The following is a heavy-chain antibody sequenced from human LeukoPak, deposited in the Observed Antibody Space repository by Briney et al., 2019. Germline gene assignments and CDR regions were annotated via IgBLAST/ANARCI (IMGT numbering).Heavy chain of an antibody. Sequence: SETLSLTCTVSGGSISSSSYYWGWIRQPPGKGLEWIGGIYYSGSTYYNPSLKSRVTISVDTSKNQFSLKLSSVTAADTAVYYCANLKYDFWSGYHDAFDIWGQGTMVTVSS. V-gene: IGHV4-39*07. J-gene: IGHJ3*02. CDR3: ANLKYDFWSGYHDAFDI. CDR2: IYYSGST. D-gene: IGHD3-3*01. CDR1: GGSISSSSYY.